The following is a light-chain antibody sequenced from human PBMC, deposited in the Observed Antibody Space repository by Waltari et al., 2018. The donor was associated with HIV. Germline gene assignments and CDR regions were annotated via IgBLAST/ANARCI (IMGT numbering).Light chain of an antibody. CDR1: QAISDS. J-gene: IGKJ3*01. CDR3: QQYHTVPYT. Sequence: DIQMTQSPSSLSASVGDRVTITCRASQAISDSLAWYQQTPGKAPKLLVSAASRLESGVPSRFSGIGSGTEYTLTISSLQPEDFATYYCQQYHTVPYTFGPGTKVDI. V-gene: IGKV1-NL1*01. CDR2: AAS.